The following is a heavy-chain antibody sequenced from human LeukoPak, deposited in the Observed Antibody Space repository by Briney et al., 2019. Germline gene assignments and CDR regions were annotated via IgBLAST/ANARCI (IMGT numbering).Heavy chain of an antibody. D-gene: IGHD6-13*01. J-gene: IGHJ5*02. CDR3: ARDRLWGIAVAGRIWFDP. V-gene: IGHV3-23*01. CDR2: ISGSGFTT. Sequence: GGSLRLSCAASGFTFSSYAMSWVRQAPRKGLEWVSAISGSGFTTHHADSVKGRFTISRDNSKNTLYLQMNSLRAEDTAVYYCARDRLWGIAVAGRIWFDPWGQGTLVTVSS. CDR1: GFTFSSYA.